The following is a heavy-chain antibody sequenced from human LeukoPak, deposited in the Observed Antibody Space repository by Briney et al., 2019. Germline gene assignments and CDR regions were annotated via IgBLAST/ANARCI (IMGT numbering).Heavy chain of an antibody. Sequence: ASVKVSCKASGYTFTNYDINWVRQAPGRGLEWMGWMSPNTVNAGYAQKFQGRLTMTKNASITAAYMELSSLTSEDTAVYYCARGISDGEYEGGRGSWGQGTLVTVSS. CDR3: ARGISDGEYEGGRGS. D-gene: IGHD4-17*01. V-gene: IGHV1-8*01. J-gene: IGHJ4*02. CDR1: GYTFTNYD. CDR2: MSPNTVNA.